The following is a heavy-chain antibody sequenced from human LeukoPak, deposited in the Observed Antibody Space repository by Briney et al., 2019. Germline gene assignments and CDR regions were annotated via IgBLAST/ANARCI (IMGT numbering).Heavy chain of an antibody. CDR2: IYTAGST. D-gene: IGHD1-14*01. J-gene: IGHJ4*02. V-gene: IGHV3-66*01. Sequence: GGSLRLSCAASGFSVSSNYMSWVRQAPGKGLEWVSVIYTAGSTHYADSVKGRFTISRDNSKNTVYLQMNSLRAGDTAVYYCARGTNEYPGSDYWGQGTLVTVSS. CDR1: GFSVSSNY. CDR3: ARGTNEYPGSDY.